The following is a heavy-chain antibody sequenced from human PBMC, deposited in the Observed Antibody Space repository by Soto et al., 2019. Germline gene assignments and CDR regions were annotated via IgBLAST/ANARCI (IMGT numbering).Heavy chain of an antibody. D-gene: IGHD6-6*01. Sequence: QVQLAESGGGVAQPGRSLRLSCAASGFIFRSSGMHWVRQAPGKGLEWVSFIWYDGINKYYADSVTGRFTIYRDNSKKTLFLRMDSLRAEDTAVYYCVLEADSGLFSCGNAEYWGQGTLVTVSS. CDR1: GFIFRSSG. CDR3: VLEADSGLFSCGNAEY. J-gene: IGHJ4*02. V-gene: IGHV3-33*01. CDR2: IWYDGINK.